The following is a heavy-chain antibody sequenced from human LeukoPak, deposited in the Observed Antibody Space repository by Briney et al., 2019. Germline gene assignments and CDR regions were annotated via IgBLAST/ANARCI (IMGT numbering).Heavy chain of an antibody. CDR2: IYYSGST. D-gene: IGHD3-10*01. CDR3: ARRGRGGYYFDY. J-gene: IGHJ4*02. CDR1: GGSISSSSYY. Sequence: SETLSLTCTVSGGSISSSSYYWGWIRQPPGKGLEWIGSIYYSGSTYYNPSLKSRVTISVDTSKNQFSLKLSSVTAADTAVYYCARRGRGGYYFDYWGQGTLVTVSS. V-gene: IGHV4-39*01.